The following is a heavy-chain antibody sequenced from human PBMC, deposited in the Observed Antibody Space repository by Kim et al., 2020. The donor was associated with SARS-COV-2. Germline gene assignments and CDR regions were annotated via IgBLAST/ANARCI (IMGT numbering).Heavy chain of an antibody. J-gene: IGHJ4*02. CDR3: ARLPKYPTVWFDY. CDR1: GGSISSTKW. Sequence: SETLSLTCAVSGGSISSTKWWSWVRQSPGKGLEWIGEIHYSGSTNYNPSLKSRVTISVDKSKNQFSLGLNSVTAADAAVYYCARLPKYPTVWFDYWSQGTLVTVSS. D-gene: IGHD3-16*01. V-gene: IGHV4-4*02. CDR2: IHYSGST.